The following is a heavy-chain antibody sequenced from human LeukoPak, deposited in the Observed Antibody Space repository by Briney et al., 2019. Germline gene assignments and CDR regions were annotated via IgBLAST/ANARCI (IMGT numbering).Heavy chain of an antibody. CDR1: EFTFSSFE. V-gene: IGHV3-48*03. Sequence: QTGGSLRLSCAASEFTFSSFEMNWVRQAPGKGLEWISYISRSADIYYADSVKGRFTISRDNAKNSVFLQMNNLRVEDTAIYYCARRGYHDSSGYDYWGQGTPVTVSS. J-gene: IGHJ4*02. CDR3: ARRGYHDSSGYDY. CDR2: ISRSADI. D-gene: IGHD3-22*01.